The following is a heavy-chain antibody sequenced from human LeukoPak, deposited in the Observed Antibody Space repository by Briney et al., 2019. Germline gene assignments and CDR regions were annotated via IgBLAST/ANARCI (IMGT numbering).Heavy chain of an antibody. CDR3: TREGYYDSSGYSDAFDI. D-gene: IGHD3-22*01. CDR2: IRSKAYGGTT. CDR1: GFTFGDYA. J-gene: IGHJ3*02. V-gene: IGHV3-49*04. Sequence: GGSLRLSCTVSGFTFGDYAMSWVRQGPGKGLEWVGFIRSKAYGGTTEYAASVKGRFTISRDDSKSIAHLEMNSLKTEDTAVYYCTREGYYDSSGYSDAFDIWGQGTMVTVSS.